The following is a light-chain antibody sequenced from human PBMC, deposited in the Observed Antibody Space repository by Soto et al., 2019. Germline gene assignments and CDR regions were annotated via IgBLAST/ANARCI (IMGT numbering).Light chain of an antibody. V-gene: IGKV3-20*01. J-gene: IGKJ1*01. CDR1: ESVNRNY. CDR2: GAS. Sequence: EIVLTQSPGTLSLSPGERATLSCRASESVNRNYLAWYQQKPGQAPRLLIYGASTRASGIPDRFSGSGSGTDFTLTISRLEPEDFAVYYCQQHGSSPPTFGQGTKVEIK. CDR3: QQHGSSPPT.